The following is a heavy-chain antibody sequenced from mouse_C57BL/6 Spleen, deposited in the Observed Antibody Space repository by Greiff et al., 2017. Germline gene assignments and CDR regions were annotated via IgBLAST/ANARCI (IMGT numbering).Heavy chain of an antibody. J-gene: IGHJ4*01. CDR1: GYTFTSYW. V-gene: IGHV1-52*01. D-gene: IGHD1-1*01. CDR2: IDPSDSET. CDR3: ARYYYGSRGYAMDY. Sequence: QVQLQQSGAELVRPGSSVKLSCKASGYTFTSYWMHWVKQRPIQGLEWIGNIDPSDSETHYNQKFKDKATLTVDKSSSTAYMQLSSLTSEDSAVYYCARYYYGSRGYAMDYWGQGTSVTVSS.